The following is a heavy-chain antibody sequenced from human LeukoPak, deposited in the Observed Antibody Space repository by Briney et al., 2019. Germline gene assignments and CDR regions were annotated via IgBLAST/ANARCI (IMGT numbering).Heavy chain of an antibody. D-gene: IGHD2-2*01. J-gene: IGHJ3*02. CDR1: GGTFSSYA. CDR2: IIPIFGTA. V-gene: IGHV1-69*13. CDR3: ANSPFYCSSTSCETFDAFDI. Sequence: SVKVSCKASGGTFSSYAISWVRQAPGQGLEWMGGIIPIFGTANYAQKFQGRVTITADESTSTAYMELSSLRSEDTAVYYCANSPFYCSSTSCETFDAFDIWGQGTMVTVSS.